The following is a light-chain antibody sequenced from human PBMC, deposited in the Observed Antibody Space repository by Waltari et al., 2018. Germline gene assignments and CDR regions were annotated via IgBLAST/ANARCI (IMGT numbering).Light chain of an antibody. CDR3: ATWDDSLNAWI. Sequence: QSLLTQPPSISGAPGPRVTISCSGGSYNIGRNRVNLSAQVPGTTPKLLMYRSDQRPSGVSDRFSGSKSGTSASLAITGLLSADEADYICATWDDSLNAWIFGGGTRLTVL. CDR2: RSD. CDR1: SYNIGRNR. V-gene: IGLV1-44*01. J-gene: IGLJ2*01.